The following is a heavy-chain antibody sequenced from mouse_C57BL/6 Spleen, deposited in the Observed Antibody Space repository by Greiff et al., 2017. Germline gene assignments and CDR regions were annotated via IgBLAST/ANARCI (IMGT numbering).Heavy chain of an antibody. CDR3: ARRGDYYAMDY. Sequence: QVQLQQPGAELVKPGASVKLSCKASGYTFTSYWMQWVKQRPGQGLEWIGEIDPSDSYTNDNQKFKGKATLTVDTSSSTAYMQLSSLTSEDSAVYYCARRGDYYAMDYWGQGTSVTVSS. V-gene: IGHV1-50*01. CDR1: GYTFTSYW. J-gene: IGHJ4*01. CDR2: IDPSDSYT.